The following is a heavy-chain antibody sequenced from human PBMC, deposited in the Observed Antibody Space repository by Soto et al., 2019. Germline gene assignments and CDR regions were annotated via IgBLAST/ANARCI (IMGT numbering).Heavy chain of an antibody. V-gene: IGHV4-39*02. D-gene: IGHD6-6*01. CDR3: ARRTGSSTYYLDY. CDR1: GGSLGVSVCC. J-gene: IGHJ4*02. Sequence: SSETHRVRWSVAGGSLGVSVCCWGWIHPPPGRGLEWIGIIDYSGTTYYNPSLKSRLTMSVDTSKNHFSLNLSSVTAADTAVYYCARRTGSSTYYLDYWGQGALVTVSS. CDR2: IDYSGTT.